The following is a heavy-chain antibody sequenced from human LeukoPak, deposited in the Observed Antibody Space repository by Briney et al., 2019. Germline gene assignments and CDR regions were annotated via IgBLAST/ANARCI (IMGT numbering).Heavy chain of an antibody. CDR3: ARELLWFGEFWY. Sequence: PSETLSLTCAVYGGSFSGYYWSWIRQPPGKGLEWIGEINHSGSTNYNPSLKSRVTISVDTSKNQFSLKLSSVTAADTAVYYCARELLWFGEFWYWGQGTLVTVSS. D-gene: IGHD3-10*01. V-gene: IGHV4-34*01. J-gene: IGHJ4*02. CDR1: GGSFSGYY. CDR2: INHSGST.